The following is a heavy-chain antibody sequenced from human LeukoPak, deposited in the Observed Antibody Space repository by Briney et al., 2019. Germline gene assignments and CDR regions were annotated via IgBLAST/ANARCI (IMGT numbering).Heavy chain of an antibody. CDR3: ARELAVADPAFDH. CDR2: IKQDGSEK. V-gene: IGHV3-7*01. CDR1: GFTFSGYW. J-gene: IGHJ4*02. D-gene: IGHD6-19*01. Sequence: GGSLRLSCAASGFTFSGYWMNWVRQAPGKGLEWVANIKQDGSEKFYVDSVKGRFIISRDNAKNSLYLQMYSLRAEDTAVYYCARELAVADPAFDHWGQGTLVTVSS.